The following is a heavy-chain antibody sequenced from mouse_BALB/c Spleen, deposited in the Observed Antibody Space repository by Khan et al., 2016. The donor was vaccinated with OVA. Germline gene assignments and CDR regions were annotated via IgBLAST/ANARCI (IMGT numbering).Heavy chain of an antibody. CDR2: ISSGGHYT. D-gene: IGHD1-1*02. V-gene: IGHV5-9-3*01. Sequence: EVELVESGGGLVKPGGSLKLSCSASGFTFSSYAMSWVRQTPEKRLELVATISSGGHYTFYPDSVKGRFTISRDNARNTLYLQRSSLRSEDTAMQYCARSVVDYHAMDYWGQGTSVTVSS. CDR3: ARSVVDYHAMDY. CDR1: GFTFSSYA. J-gene: IGHJ4*01.